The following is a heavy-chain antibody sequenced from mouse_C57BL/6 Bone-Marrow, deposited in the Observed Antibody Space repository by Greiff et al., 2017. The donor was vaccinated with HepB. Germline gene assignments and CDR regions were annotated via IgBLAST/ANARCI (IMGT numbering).Heavy chain of an antibody. V-gene: IGHV14-3*01. Sequence: VQLQQSVAELVRPGASVKLSCTASGFNIKNTYMHWVKQRPEQGLEWIGRIAPANGNTKYAPKFQGKATITADTSSNTAYLQLSSLTSEDTAIYYCASPPYDDDFYWYFDGWGTGATVTVSS. CDR1: GFNIKNTY. D-gene: IGHD2-4*01. J-gene: IGHJ1*03. CDR3: ASPPYDDDFYWYFDG. CDR2: IAPANGNT.